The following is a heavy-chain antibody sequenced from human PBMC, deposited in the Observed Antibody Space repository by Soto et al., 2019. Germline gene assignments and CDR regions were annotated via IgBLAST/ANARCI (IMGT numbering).Heavy chain of an antibody. Sequence: TVGFLRLSCGASGFIFSNYGRHWIRQAPGKGLEWVTIIWYDGSNKWYADSVKGRFIISRDDSKNMVYLQMNSLRVDDTAIYYCARANTSPFDYWGRGTLVTVSS. CDR3: ARANTSPFDY. CDR1: GFIFSNYG. J-gene: IGHJ4*02. V-gene: IGHV3-33*01. CDR2: IWYDGSNK.